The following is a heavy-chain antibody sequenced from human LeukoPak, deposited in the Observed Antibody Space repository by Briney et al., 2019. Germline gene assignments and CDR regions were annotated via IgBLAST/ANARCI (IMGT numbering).Heavy chain of an antibody. CDR2: IGPNSGVT. CDR1: GYTFADNY. J-gene: IGHJ3*01. CDR3: ARELGRNAFDV. Sequence: ASVKVSCNASGYTFADNYMHWIRQAPGQGLECMGLIGPNSGVTNYAQKFQGRITMTRDTSISTSYMELISLRSDDTAVYYCARELGRNAFDVWGQGTMVTVSS. V-gene: IGHV1-2*02. D-gene: IGHD7-27*01.